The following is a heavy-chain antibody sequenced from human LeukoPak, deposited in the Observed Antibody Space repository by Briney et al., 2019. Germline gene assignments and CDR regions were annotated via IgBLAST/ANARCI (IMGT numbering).Heavy chain of an antibody. CDR2: INPNSGGT. J-gene: IGHJ4*02. V-gene: IGHV1-2*06. CDR3: ARVGAHYYDSSGYYSLEEDY. D-gene: IGHD3-22*01. CDR1: GYTFTGYY. Sequence: ASVKVSCKASGYTFTGYYMHWVRQAPGQGLEWMGRINPNSGGTNYAQKFQGRLTMTRDTSISTAYMELSRLRSDDTAVYYCARVGAHYYDSSGYYSLEEDYWGQGTLVTVSS.